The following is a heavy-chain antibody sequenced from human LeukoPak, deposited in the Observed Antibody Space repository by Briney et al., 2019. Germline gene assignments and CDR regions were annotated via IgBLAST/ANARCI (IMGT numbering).Heavy chain of an antibody. V-gene: IGHV4-59*01. D-gene: IGHD5-24*01. J-gene: IGHJ4*02. CDR2: IYYSGST. CDR3: ARESSDGYNPFDY. CDR1: GFTFSSYW. Sequence: GSLRLSCAASGFTFSSYWMSWIRQPPGKGLEWIGYIYYSGSTNYNPSLKSRVTISVDTSKNQFSLKLSSVTAADTAVYYCARESSDGYNPFDYWGQGTLVTVSS.